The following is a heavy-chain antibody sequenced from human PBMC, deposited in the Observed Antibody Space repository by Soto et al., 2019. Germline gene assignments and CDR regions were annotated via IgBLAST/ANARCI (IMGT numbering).Heavy chain of an antibody. V-gene: IGHV3-23*01. CDR2: ISGSGGTT. Sequence: EVQLLESGGGLVQPGGSLRLSCAASGFTFSSYAMSWVRQAPGKGLEWVSAISGSGGTTYYADSVKGRFTISRDNSKNTLYLQMNSLRAEDTAVYYCAKILTDSSGYSPRAEYFQHWGPGTLVTVSS. D-gene: IGHD3-22*01. CDR3: AKILTDSSGYSPRAEYFQH. CDR1: GFTFSSYA. J-gene: IGHJ1*01.